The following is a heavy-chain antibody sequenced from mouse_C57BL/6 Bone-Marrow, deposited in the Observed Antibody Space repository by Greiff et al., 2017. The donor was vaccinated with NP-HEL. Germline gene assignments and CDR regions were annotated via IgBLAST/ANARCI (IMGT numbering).Heavy chain of an antibody. CDR3: ARPYYYGKGYAMDY. V-gene: IGHV1-31*01. D-gene: IGHD1-1*01. J-gene: IGHJ4*01. CDR1: GYSFTGYY. CDR2: IYPYNGVS. Sequence: EVKLVESGPELVKPGASVKISCKASGYSFTGYYMHWVKQSHGNILDWIGYIYPYNGVSSYNQKFKGKATLTVDKSSSTAYMELRSLTSEDSAVYYWARPYYYGKGYAMDYWGQGTSVTVSS.